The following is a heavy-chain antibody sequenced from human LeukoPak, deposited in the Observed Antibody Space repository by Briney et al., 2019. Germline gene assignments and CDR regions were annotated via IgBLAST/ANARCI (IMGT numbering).Heavy chain of an antibody. V-gene: IGHV3-23*01. CDR1: GFTFSNFA. CDR2: VSDSAFST. J-gene: IGHJ2*01. CDR3: ARGTINLASYFGL. Sequence: GESLRLTCAASGFTFSNFAMNWVRQATAKGLVWVAGVSDSAFSTSYADSVKGRFSIIRDNSDNTLSLQMNSLRVEDTALYYCARGTINLASYFGLWGRGTLVTVSS.